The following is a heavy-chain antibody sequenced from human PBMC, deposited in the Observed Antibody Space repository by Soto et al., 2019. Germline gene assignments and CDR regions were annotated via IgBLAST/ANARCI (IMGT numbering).Heavy chain of an antibody. Sequence: QVQLVQSGAEVKKPGASVKVSCKASGYTFTGYYMHWVRPAPGQGLEWMGWINPNSGGTNYAQKFQGRVTMTRDTSIITAYMELSRPRSDDTAVYYCARGVASPSYYYYGMDVWGQGTTVTVSS. CDR3: ARGVASPSYYYYGMDV. D-gene: IGHD2-21*01. V-gene: IGHV1-2*02. CDR2: INPNSGGT. J-gene: IGHJ6*02. CDR1: GYTFTGYY.